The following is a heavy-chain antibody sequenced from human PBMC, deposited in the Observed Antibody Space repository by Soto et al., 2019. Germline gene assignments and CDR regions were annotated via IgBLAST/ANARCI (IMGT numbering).Heavy chain of an antibody. Sequence: HPGGSLRLSCVASGFAFSSFGMHWVRQAPGKGLEWVAFISHDGSKKKFVDSVKGRFTISRDDSGNTLYLQMNSLKASDTAMYYCARRRDNGDYGGVYYYYGMDVWGQGTTVTVSS. CDR2: ISHDGSKK. CDR3: ARRRDNGDYGGVYYYYGMDV. V-gene: IGHV3-30*03. CDR1: GFAFSSFG. J-gene: IGHJ6*02. D-gene: IGHD4-17*01.